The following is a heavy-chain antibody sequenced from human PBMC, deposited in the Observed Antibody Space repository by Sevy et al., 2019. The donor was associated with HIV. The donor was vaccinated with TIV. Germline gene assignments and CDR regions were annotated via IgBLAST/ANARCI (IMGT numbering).Heavy chain of an antibody. Sequence: SETLSLTCTVSGDSISSGNHWWSWIRQPAGKGLEWIGRIYTSGRTIYNPVLRSRVTMSVDTSTNQFFLNLNSVTAADTAVYYCARHGIRRDYYHGMDVWGQGTTVTVSS. CDR1: GDSISSGNHW. CDR2: IYTSGRT. CDR3: ARHGIRRDYYHGMDV. D-gene: IGHD1-26*01. V-gene: IGHV4-61*02. J-gene: IGHJ6*02.